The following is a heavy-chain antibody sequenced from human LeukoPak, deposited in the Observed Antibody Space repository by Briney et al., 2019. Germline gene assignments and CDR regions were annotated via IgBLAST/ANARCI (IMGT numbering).Heavy chain of an antibody. Sequence: SETLSLTCAVYGGSFSGYYWSWIRQPPGKGLGWIGEINHSGSTNYNPSLKSRVTISVDTSKNQFSLKLSSVTAADTAVYYCARGSRITMIVNWFDPWGQGTLVTVSS. CDR2: INHSGST. CDR1: GGSFSGYY. D-gene: IGHD3-22*01. V-gene: IGHV4-34*01. CDR3: ARGSRITMIVNWFDP. J-gene: IGHJ5*02.